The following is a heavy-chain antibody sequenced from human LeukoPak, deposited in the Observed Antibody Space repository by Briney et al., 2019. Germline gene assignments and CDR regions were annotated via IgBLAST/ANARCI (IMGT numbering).Heavy chain of an antibody. CDR1: GGTFSSYA. CDR3: AKVWADYDFWSAYYWYFDL. D-gene: IGHD3-3*01. CDR2: VSGNGAGT. V-gene: IGHV3-23*01. J-gene: IGHJ2*01. Sequence: SCKASGGTFSSYAMSWVRQAPGKGLEWVSAVSGNGAGTFYTDSVKGRFTISRDNSRHTLHLQMDSLRAEDTAVYYCAKVWADYDFWSAYYWYFDLWGRGTLVTVSS.